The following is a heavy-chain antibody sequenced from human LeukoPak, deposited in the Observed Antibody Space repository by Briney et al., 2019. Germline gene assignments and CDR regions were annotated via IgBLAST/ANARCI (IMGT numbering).Heavy chain of an antibody. CDR2: ISNSGSYT. CDR1: GFSFSDYY. J-gene: IGHJ4*02. D-gene: IGHD6-19*01. V-gene: IGHV3-11*05. Sequence: GGSLRLSCAASGFSFSDYYMSWIRQAPGKGLEWVSYISNSGSYTNYPDSVKGRFTISRDSAKNSLYLQMNSLRDEDTAVYYCARARGAGPGGHFDYRGQGTLVTVSS. CDR3: ARARGAGPGGHFDY.